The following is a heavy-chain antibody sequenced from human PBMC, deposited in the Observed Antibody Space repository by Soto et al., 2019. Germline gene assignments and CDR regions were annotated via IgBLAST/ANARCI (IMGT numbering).Heavy chain of an antibody. J-gene: IGHJ5*01. D-gene: IGHD5-12*01. Sequence: QVHLVQSGAEVKRPGASVKVSCKFSGYNFIDYGMTWVRQAPGQGLEWVGWITGSNGATNYAQKFQGRVTLTADTSTNTVTMELRSLRKDDTAVYYCARGSKWLIIKGNWFDSWGQGTLVTVSS. CDR2: ITGSNGAT. CDR3: ARGSKWLIIKGNWFDS. CDR1: GYNFIDYG. V-gene: IGHV1-18*04.